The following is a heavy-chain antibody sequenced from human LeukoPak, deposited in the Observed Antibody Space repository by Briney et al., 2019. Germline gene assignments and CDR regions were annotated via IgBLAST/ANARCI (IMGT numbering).Heavy chain of an antibody. V-gene: IGHV3-30*02. CDR3: AKVSETYYDFWSGYPVDY. D-gene: IGHD3-3*01. CDR1: GFTFSSYG. J-gene: IGHJ4*02. CDR2: IRYDGSNK. Sequence: PGGSLRLSCAASGFTFSSYGMHWVRQAPGKGLEWVAFIRYDGSNKYYADSVKGRFTISRDNSKNTLYLQMNSLRAEDTAVCYCAKVSETYYDFWSGYPVDYWGQGTLVTVSS.